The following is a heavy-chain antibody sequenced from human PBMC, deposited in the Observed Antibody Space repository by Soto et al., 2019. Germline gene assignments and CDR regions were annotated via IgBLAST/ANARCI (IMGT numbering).Heavy chain of an antibody. CDR1: GDTFTTYD. J-gene: IGHJ4*02. Sequence: GASVKVSCKASGDTFTTYDINWVRQATGHGLEWMGWINPNSGNIGYAQRFQGRVTMTRDTAIRTAYMEVSSLRSDDTAVYYCARGRASGSYYLLDYWGQGTVVTVS. CDR2: INPNSGNI. CDR3: ARGRASGSYYLLDY. V-gene: IGHV1-8*01. D-gene: IGHD3-10*01.